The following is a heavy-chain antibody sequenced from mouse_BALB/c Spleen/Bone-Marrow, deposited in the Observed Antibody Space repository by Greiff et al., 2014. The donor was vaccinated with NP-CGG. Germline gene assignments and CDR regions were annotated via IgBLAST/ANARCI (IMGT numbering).Heavy chain of an antibody. J-gene: IGHJ3*01. CDR3: AHDAPFAY. V-gene: IGHV14-3*02. CDR1: GFNIKDTY. Sequence: VQLKQSGAELVKPGASVKLSCTTSGFNIKDTYIHWVKQRPEQGLEWIGRIDPANGNTKYDPEFQGKATITADTSSNTAYLHLSSLTSEDTAVYSCAHDAPFAYWGQGTLVTVSA. D-gene: IGHD2-3*01. CDR2: IDPANGNT.